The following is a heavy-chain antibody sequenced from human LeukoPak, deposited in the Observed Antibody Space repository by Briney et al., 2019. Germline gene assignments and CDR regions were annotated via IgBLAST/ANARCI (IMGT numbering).Heavy chain of an antibody. J-gene: IGHJ4*02. V-gene: IGHV4-30-2*01. D-gene: IGHD4-17*01. Sequence: SQTLSLTCAVSDGSISSGGYSWSWIRQPPGKGLEWIGYIYHSGSTYYNPPLKSRVTISVDRSKNQFSLKLSSVTAADTAVYYCARDNGDYYFDYWGQGTLVTASS. CDR3: ARDNGDYYFDY. CDR1: DGSISSGGYS. CDR2: IYHSGST.